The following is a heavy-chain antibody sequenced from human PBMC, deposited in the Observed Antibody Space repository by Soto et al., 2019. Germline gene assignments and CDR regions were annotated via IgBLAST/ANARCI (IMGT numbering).Heavy chain of an antibody. CDR3: ARVAGAHGGYTDAFDI. Sequence: ASVKVSCKASGYTFSNYDINWVRQATGQGLEWVGWLNPKKGTAGYAQKFQGRVTLTRDAAISTAYMELSSLRSEDTAVYYCARVAGAHGGYTDAFDIWGQGTVVPVSS. D-gene: IGHD6-19*01. J-gene: IGHJ3*02. CDR1: GYTFSNYD. V-gene: IGHV1-8*01. CDR2: LNPKKGTA.